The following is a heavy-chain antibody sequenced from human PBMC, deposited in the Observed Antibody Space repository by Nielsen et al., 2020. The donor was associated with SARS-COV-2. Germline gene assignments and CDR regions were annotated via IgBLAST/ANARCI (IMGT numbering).Heavy chain of an antibody. CDR2: IYSGGSST. Sequence: GESLKISCAASGFTFSSYWMSWVRQAPGKGLEWVSVIYSGGSSTYYADSVKGRFTISRDNSKNTLYLQMNSLRAEDTAVYYCAKESTYSNYEADAWGQGTLVTVSS. J-gene: IGHJ5*02. CDR1: GFTFSSYW. V-gene: IGHV3-23*03. D-gene: IGHD4-11*01. CDR3: AKESTYSNYEADA.